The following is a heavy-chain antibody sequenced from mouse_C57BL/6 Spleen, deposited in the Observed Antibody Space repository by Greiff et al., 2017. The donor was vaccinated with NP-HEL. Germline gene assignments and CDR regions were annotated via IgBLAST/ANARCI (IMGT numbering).Heavy chain of an antibody. D-gene: IGHD1-1*01. J-gene: IGHJ2*01. CDR3: ARLGLLRSFDY. V-gene: IGHV1-53*01. CDR1: GSPFPSSW. CDR2: INPSHGGT. Sequence: QVQLQQPGTELVKPGASVQLSCQASGSPFPSSWIPWVTQRPGPGLEWIGNINPSHGGTNYNEKVKSKATLAVDKSSSTAYMQLSSLTSEDSAVYYCARLGLLRSFDYWGQGTTLTVSS.